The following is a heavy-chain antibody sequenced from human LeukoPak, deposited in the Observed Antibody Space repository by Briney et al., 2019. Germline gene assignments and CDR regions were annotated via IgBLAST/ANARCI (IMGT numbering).Heavy chain of an antibody. CDR3: ARGDYYGSRGDY. CDR1: GFTFSSYD. Sequence: GESLRLSCAASGFTFSSYDMSWVRQAPGKGLGWVSTISGSGTGTYYADSVKGRFTISRDNSKNTLYLQMNSLRAEDTAVYYCARGDYYGSRGDYWGQGTLVTVSS. J-gene: IGHJ4*02. CDR2: ISGSGTGT. V-gene: IGHV3-23*01. D-gene: IGHD3-10*01.